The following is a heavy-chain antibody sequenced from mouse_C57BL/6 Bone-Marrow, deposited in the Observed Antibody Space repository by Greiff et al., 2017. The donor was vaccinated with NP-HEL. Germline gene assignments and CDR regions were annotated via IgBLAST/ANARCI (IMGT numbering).Heavy chain of an antibody. D-gene: IGHD2-1*01. V-gene: IGHV5-9*01. CDR1: GFTFSSYT. Sequence: EVQGVESGGGLVKPGGSLKLSCAASGFTFSSYTMSWVRQTPEKRLEWVATISGGGGNTYYPDSVKGRFTISRDNAKNTLYLQMSSLRSDDTALYYCARRRIYYGNYFDYWGQGTTLTVSS. CDR3: ARRRIYYGNYFDY. J-gene: IGHJ2*01. CDR2: ISGGGGNT.